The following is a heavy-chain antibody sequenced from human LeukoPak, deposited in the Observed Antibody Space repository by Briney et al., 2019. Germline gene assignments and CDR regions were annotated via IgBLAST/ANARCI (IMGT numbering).Heavy chain of an antibody. J-gene: IGHJ6*03. V-gene: IGHV4-59*01. CDR1: GGSFSGYY. D-gene: IGHD5-18*01. Sequence: PSETLSLTCAVYGGSFSGYYWSWMRQPPGKGLEWIGYIYYSGSTNYNPSLKSRVTISVDTSKNQFSLKLSSVTAADTAVYYCARGRYSYGYLYYYMDVWGKGTTVTVSS. CDR2: IYYSGST. CDR3: ARGRYSYGYLYYYMDV.